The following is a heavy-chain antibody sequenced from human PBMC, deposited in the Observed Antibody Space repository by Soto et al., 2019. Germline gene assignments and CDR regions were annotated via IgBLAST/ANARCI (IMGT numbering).Heavy chain of an antibody. CDR3: ARRYSSAFDI. Sequence: QVQLQESGPGLVKPSETLSLTCTVSGGSISSYYWSWIRQPPGKGLEWIGYIYYSGSTNYNPSLKRRVTISVDTSKNQFSLKLSSVTAADTAVYYCARRYSSAFDIWGQGKKVTVSS. J-gene: IGHJ3*02. V-gene: IGHV4-59*08. CDR1: GGSISSYY. CDR2: IYYSGST. D-gene: IGHD6-13*01.